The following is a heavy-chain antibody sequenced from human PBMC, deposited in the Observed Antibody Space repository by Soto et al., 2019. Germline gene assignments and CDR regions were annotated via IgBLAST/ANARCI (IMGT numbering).Heavy chain of an antibody. CDR3: ARDTVVGATPLDY. V-gene: IGHV3-33*01. CDR1: GVTFSSYG. D-gene: IGHD1-26*01. Sequence: GGSLRLSCAASGVTFSSYGMHWVRQAPGKGLEWVAVIWYDRSNKYYADSVRGRFTISRDNSKNTLYLQMNSLRAEDTAVYYCARDTVVGATPLDYWGQGTLVTVSS. CDR2: IWYDRSNK. J-gene: IGHJ4*02.